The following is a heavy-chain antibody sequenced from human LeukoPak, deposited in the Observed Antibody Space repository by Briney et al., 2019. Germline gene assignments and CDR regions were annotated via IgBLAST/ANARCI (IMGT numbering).Heavy chain of an antibody. V-gene: IGHV3-66*01. D-gene: IGHD6-13*01. CDR2: IYSGGST. CDR3: ARKWYSSSWYGRPHWYFDL. CDR1: GFTVSSNY. Sequence: GGSLRLSCAASGFTVSSNYMSWVRQAPGKGLEWVSVIYSGGSTYYADSVKGRFTISRDNSKNTLYPQMNSLRAEDTAVYYCARKWYSSSWYGRPHWYFDLWGRGTLVTVSS. J-gene: IGHJ2*01.